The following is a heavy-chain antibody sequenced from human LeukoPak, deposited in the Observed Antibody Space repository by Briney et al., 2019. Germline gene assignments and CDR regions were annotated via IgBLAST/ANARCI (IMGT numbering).Heavy chain of an antibody. CDR1: GFSFSSAW. V-gene: IGHV3-15*01. CDR2: SKSKTDGGTV. Sequence: GGSLRLSCAASGFSFSSAWTTWVRQPPGKGLEWVGRSKSKTDGGTVDYAAPVKGRFTISRNDSINTLYLQVNSLKTEDTAMYYCIVSNYYSSGSYNFDSWGQGTLVTVSS. D-gene: IGHD3-10*01. CDR3: IVSNYYSSGSYNFDS. J-gene: IGHJ4*02.